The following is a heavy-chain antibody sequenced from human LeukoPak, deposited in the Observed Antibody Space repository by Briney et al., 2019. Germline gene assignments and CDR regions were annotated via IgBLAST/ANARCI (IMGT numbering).Heavy chain of an antibody. CDR1: GGSISSYY. J-gene: IGHJ4*02. CDR3: ARVGLWFGEFDY. V-gene: IGHV4-59*01. D-gene: IGHD3-10*01. CDR2: IYYSGGT. Sequence: PSETLSLTCTVSGGSISSYYWSWIRQPPGKGLEWIGFIYYSGGTNYNPSLKSRVTISVDTSKNQFSLKLSSVTAADTAVYYCARVGLWFGEFDYWGQGTPVTVSS.